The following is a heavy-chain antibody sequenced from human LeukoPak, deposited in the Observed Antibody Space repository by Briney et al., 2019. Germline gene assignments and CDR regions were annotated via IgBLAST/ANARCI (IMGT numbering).Heavy chain of an antibody. D-gene: IGHD2-21*02. CDR2: IYPRDSET. Sequence: GESLKISCKGSGYSFTNYWFGWVRQMPGKGLQWMGTIYPRDSETRYSPSFQGQVTISADKSISTAYLQWSSLKASDTTMYYCARLINGCAGDCYYPDYWGQGTLVTVSP. CDR3: ARLINGCAGDCYYPDY. V-gene: IGHV5-51*01. CDR1: GYSFTNYW. J-gene: IGHJ4*02.